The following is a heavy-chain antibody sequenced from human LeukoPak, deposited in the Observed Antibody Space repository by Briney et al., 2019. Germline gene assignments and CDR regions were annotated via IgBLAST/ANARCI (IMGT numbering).Heavy chain of an antibody. Sequence: GGSQTLPCVVSGFTFSNDAVSWVRQAPGKGLQWVSGIGDSGLSTYYADSVKGRFTISRDNSKNTLFLHMNSLRAEDTAIYFCAKGWPLIPGYFHSWGEGTLVAVSS. D-gene: IGHD2-21*01. V-gene: IGHV3-23*01. CDR3: AKGWPLIPGYFHS. J-gene: IGHJ4*02. CDR2: IGDSGLST. CDR1: GFTFSNDA.